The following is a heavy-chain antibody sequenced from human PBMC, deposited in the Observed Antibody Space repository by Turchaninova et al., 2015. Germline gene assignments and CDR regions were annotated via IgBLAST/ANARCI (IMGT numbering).Heavy chain of an antibody. CDR2: IQSKPYGGTA. Sequence: VQLGYSVERLGQPGRSRRRAGAACGFPFEDFAMSWVRQASGKVLELFGFIQSKPYGGTAEYAASVKGRIAISRDDSKSIAYLQMNVLKSADTGMYYCTRDVDGDYADFWGQGTLVTVSS. J-gene: IGHJ4*02. D-gene: IGHD4-17*01. CDR1: GFPFEDFA. V-gene: IGHV3-49*04. CDR3: TRDVDGDYADF.